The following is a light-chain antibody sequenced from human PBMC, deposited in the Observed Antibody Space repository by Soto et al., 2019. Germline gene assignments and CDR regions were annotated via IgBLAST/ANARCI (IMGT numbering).Light chain of an antibody. CDR1: QSVSSN. V-gene: IGKV3-15*01. J-gene: IGKJ5*01. CDR2: GAS. Sequence: EIVMTQSPATLSVSPGERATLSCRASQSVSSNLAWYQQKPGQAPRLLIYGASTRATGIPARFSGSGSGTEFTLTISSLQSEDFAVYYCQQYNNWPPKVNFGQGTRLEIK. CDR3: QQYNNWPPKVN.